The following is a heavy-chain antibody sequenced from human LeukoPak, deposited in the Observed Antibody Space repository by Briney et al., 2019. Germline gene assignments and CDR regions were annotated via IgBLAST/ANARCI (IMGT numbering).Heavy chain of an antibody. CDR2: VYSSGTT. Sequence: SETLSLTCTVSGGSVTSYYWSWIRQPAGKGLEWIGRVYSSGTTNYNPSLKSRVTMSVDTSKNQFSLNVSSVTAADTAVYYCARGNTVLVKGAPYYYSMDVWGKGTTVIVSS. J-gene: IGHJ6*03. CDR1: GGSVTSYY. CDR3: ARGNTVLVKGAPYYYSMDV. D-gene: IGHD2/OR15-2a*01. V-gene: IGHV4-4*07.